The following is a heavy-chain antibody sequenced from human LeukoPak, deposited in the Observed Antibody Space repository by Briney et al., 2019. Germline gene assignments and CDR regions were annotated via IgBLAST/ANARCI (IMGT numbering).Heavy chain of an antibody. Sequence: GGSLRLSCAASGFPLSNYWMRWVRQAPGKGLEWVANIGKDGSVNKYVDSVKGGFTVSRDNAKNSLYLHMNILRADDTAVYYCARDLDFYATDYWGQGTLVTVSS. J-gene: IGHJ4*02. D-gene: IGHD2/OR15-2a*01. CDR1: GFPLSNYW. V-gene: IGHV3-7*01. CDR3: ARDLDFYATDY. CDR2: IGKDGSVN.